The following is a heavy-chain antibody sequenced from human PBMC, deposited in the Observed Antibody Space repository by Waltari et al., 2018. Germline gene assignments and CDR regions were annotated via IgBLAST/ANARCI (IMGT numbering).Heavy chain of an antibody. CDR1: GGSISNYF. Sequence: QVQLQESGPGLVKPSENLYLTCTVSGGSISNYFWSWIRQPAGKGLEWIGRIYTSENTNYNPSLKSRVTMSVDTSKNQFSLKLNSVTAADTAVYYCARENRGRSYSHFDYWGQGTLVTVSS. J-gene: IGHJ4*02. CDR3: ARENRGRSYSHFDY. D-gene: IGHD1-26*01. V-gene: IGHV4-4*07. CDR2: IYTSENT.